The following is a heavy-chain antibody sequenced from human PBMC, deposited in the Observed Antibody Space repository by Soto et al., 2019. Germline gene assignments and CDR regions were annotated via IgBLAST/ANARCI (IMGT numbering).Heavy chain of an antibody. CDR2: IYSGGRT. CDR3: ARDTDDDY. D-gene: IGHD4-4*01. V-gene: IGHV3-66*01. J-gene: IGHJ4*02. Sequence: EVQLVESGGGLVQPGGSLRFSCAASGVTVSNNYMSWVRQAPGKGLEWVSVIYSGGRTYYADSVKGRFIISRDSSKNTLYLQMNSLRAEDTAVYYCARDTDDDYRGQGTLVTVSS. CDR1: GVTVSNNY.